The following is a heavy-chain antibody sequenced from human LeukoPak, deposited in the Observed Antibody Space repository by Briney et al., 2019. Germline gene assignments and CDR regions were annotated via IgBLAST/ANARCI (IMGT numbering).Heavy chain of an antibody. J-gene: IGHJ4*02. Sequence: SETLSRTCTVSGGSISSYYWSWVRQPPGKGLEWIGYIHYSGSTNYNPSLKSRVTISVDTSKNQFSLKLSSVTAADTAVYYCARAGRTDGYKSYFDYWGQGTLVTVSS. CDR2: IHYSGST. D-gene: IGHD5-24*01. CDR3: ARAGRTDGYKSYFDY. V-gene: IGHV4-59*13. CDR1: GGSISSYY.